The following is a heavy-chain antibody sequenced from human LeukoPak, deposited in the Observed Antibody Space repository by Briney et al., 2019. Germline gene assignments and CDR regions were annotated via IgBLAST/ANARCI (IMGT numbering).Heavy chain of an antibody. CDR1: GYTFTRYY. Sequence: ASVKVSCKASGYTFTRYYMLWVRQAPGQGLEWMGWINPNTGGTNYAQKLQGRVTMTTDTSTSTAYMELRSLRSDDTAVYYCARTSHYVDIAATIPYGIYYFDYWGQGTLVTVSS. V-gene: IGHV1-2*02. D-gene: IGHD5-12*01. J-gene: IGHJ4*02. CDR3: ARTSHYVDIAATIPYGIYYFDY. CDR2: INPNTGGT.